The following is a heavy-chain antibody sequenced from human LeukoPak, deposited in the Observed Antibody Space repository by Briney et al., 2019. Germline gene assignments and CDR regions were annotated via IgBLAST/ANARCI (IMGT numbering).Heavy chain of an antibody. J-gene: IGHJ4*02. CDR3: ARVVRNYYGSGSYYNGFDY. D-gene: IGHD3-10*01. V-gene: IGHV3-20*01. CDR1: GFTFDDYG. Sequence: GRSLRPSCAASGFTFDDYGMSCVRHPPRNWLEWVSGINWDGGSTGYADSVKGRFTISRDKAKISLYLQMNSLRAEDTALYHCARVVRNYYGSGSYYNGFDYWGQGTLVTVSS. CDR2: INWDGGST.